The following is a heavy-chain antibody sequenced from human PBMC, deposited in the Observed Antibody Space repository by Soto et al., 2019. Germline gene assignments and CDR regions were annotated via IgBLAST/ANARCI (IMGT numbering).Heavy chain of an antibody. CDR2: ISSSSSTI. CDR3: ARDRPHRTTDGYYYYGMDV. D-gene: IGHD1-7*01. Sequence: EVQLVESGGCLVQPGGSLRLSCAASGFTFSSYSMNWVRQAPGKGLEWVSYISSSSSTIYYADSVKGRFTISRDNAKNSLYLQMNSLRDEDTAVYYCARDRPHRTTDGYYYYGMDVWGQGTTVTVSS. V-gene: IGHV3-48*02. J-gene: IGHJ6*02. CDR1: GFTFSSYS.